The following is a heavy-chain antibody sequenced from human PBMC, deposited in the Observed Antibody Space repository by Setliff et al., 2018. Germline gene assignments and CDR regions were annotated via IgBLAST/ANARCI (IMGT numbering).Heavy chain of an antibody. CDR2: IYYSGST. D-gene: IGHD3-10*01. CDR1: GGSISSSSYY. J-gene: IGHJ6*03. Sequence: SETLSLTCTVSGGSISSSSYYWGWIRQPPGKGLEWTGSIYYSGSTYYNPSLKSRVTMSVDTSRNQFSLKLSSVTAADTALYYCARHVGIRGRGYNYYYYYMDVWGKGTTVTAP. V-gene: IGHV4-39*01. CDR3: ARHVGIRGRGYNYYYYYMDV.